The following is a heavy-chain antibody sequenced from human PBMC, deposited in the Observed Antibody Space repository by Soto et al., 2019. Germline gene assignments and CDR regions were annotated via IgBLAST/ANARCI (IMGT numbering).Heavy chain of an antibody. CDR1: GGTFSSYA. CDR3: ARARISSCPVGCWFDP. V-gene: IGHV1-69*12. CDR2: IIPIFGTG. J-gene: IGHJ5*02. D-gene: IGHD2-15*01. Sequence: QVQLVQSGAEVKKPGSSVTVSCKASGGTFSSYAISWVRQAPGQGLEWMGGIIPIFGTGNYAQKFQGRVTITADESTSAVNMELSSLRSEDTAVYYCARARISSCPVGCWFDPWGQGTLVTVSS.